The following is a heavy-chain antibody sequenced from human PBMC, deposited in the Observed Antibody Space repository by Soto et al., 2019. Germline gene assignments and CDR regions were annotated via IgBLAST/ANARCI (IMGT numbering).Heavy chain of an antibody. D-gene: IGHD3-10*01. V-gene: IGHV3-66*01. CDR2: IYSGGDT. J-gene: IGHJ3*01. CDR1: GLTVSNNY. Sequence: ELQLVESGGGLVQPGGSVRLSCAVSGLTVSNNYMSWVRQAPGKGLEWVSHIYSGGDTFYSNSVRGRFTISRDSSKNTLYLQMDSLRVEDRAVYYCARDPGGSVADGVWGQGTMVTVSS. CDR3: ARDPGGSVADGV.